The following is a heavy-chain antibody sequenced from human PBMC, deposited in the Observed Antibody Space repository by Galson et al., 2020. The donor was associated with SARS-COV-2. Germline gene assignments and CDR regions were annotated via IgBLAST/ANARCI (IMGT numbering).Heavy chain of an antibody. V-gene: IGHV4-31*03. Sequence: SETLSLTCTVSGGSISSGGYYWSWIRQHPGKGLEWIGYIYYSGSTYYNPSLKSRVTISVDTSKNQFSLKLSSVTAADTAVYYCARGHGSGSYWGRIFDYWGQGTLVTVSS. D-gene: IGHD3-10*01. CDR3: ARGHGSGSYWGRIFDY. CDR2: IYYSGST. CDR1: GGSISSGGYY. J-gene: IGHJ4*02.